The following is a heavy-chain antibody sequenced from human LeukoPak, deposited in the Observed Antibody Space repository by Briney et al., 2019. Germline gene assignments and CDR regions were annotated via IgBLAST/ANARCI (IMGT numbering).Heavy chain of an antibody. CDR1: GFTFSKDD. V-gene: IGHV3-13*01. D-gene: IGHD3-22*01. J-gene: IGHJ4*02. CDR2: IGVTGDT. CDR3: AKDSLGYYIDY. Sequence: GGSLRLSCAASGFTFSKDDFHWVRQAPGKGLEWVAAIGVTGDTYYADSVKGRFTISRDNSKNTLYLQMNSLRAEDTAVYYCAKDSLGYYIDYWGQGTLVTVSS.